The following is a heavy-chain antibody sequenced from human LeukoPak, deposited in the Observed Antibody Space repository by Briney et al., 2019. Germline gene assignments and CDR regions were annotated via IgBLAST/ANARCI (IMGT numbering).Heavy chain of an antibody. CDR2: IYYRGTT. CDR1: VGSMSTNKYY. J-gene: IGHJ3*02. D-gene: IGHD3-16*01. Sequence: SGTLSLTCTVSVGSMSTNKYYWSGSRQSPGRGLGRGGSIYYRGTTYYNPSLASRLTLSVDTAKNQFSLRLSSVTAADTVIYYCTRHARREALRHSAFDIWGQGTMDVVSS. CDR3: TRHARREALRHSAFDI. V-gene: IGHV4-39*01.